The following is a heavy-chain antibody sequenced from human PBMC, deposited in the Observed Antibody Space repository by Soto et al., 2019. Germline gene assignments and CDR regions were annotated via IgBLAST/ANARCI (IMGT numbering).Heavy chain of an antibody. CDR1: GFTFSSYS. J-gene: IGHJ5*02. D-gene: IGHD2-2*01. Sequence: PGGSLRLSCAASGFTFSSYSMNWVRQAPGKGLEWVSSISSSSSYIYYADSVKGRFTISRDNAKNSLYLQMNSLRAEDTAVYYCARVADIVVVPAAMPGWFDPWGQGTLVTVSS. CDR2: ISSSSSYI. CDR3: ARVADIVVVPAAMPGWFDP. V-gene: IGHV3-21*01.